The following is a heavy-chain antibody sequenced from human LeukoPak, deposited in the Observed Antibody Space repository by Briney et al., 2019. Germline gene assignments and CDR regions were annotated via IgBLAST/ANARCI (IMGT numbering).Heavy chain of an antibody. CDR1: GGSFGGYY. CDR3: ARLTGTTPLDY. D-gene: IGHD1-20*01. Sequence: SETLSLTCAVYGGSFGGYYWSWIRQPPGKGLEWIGEINDSGSSNYIPSLKSRVTIFIDTSKNDFSLKLSSVTAADTAVYYCARLTGTTPLDYWGQGILVTVSS. CDR2: INDSGSS. V-gene: IGHV4-34*01. J-gene: IGHJ4*02.